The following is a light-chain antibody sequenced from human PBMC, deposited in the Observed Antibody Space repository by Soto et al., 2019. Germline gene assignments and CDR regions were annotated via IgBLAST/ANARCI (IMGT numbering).Light chain of an antibody. CDR2: DAS. Sequence: EIVLTQSPAPLSLSPGQRATLSCSARQSVSSYLAWYQQKPGQAPRLLIDDASNRATGIPARFSGSGSGTDLTLTISSLEPEDFAVYYCQQRSHWPPGLTFGPGTKVDIK. V-gene: IGKV3-11*01. CDR1: QSVSSY. J-gene: IGKJ3*01. CDR3: QQRSHWPPGLT.